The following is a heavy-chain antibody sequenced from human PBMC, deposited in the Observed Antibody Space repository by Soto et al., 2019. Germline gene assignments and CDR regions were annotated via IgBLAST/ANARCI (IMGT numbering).Heavy chain of an antibody. Sequence: PSETLSLTCTVSGASISSSSDYWGWIRQPPGKGLEWIGSFYSSGITYYNPSLKSRVTMSLDTSKNQFSLKATSVTAADTAIYYCARRLHLVMNTYYFDSWGQGTLVTVSS. V-gene: IGHV4-39*01. CDR2: FYSSGIT. J-gene: IGHJ4*02. CDR3: ARRLHLVMNTYYFDS. CDR1: GASISSSSDY. D-gene: IGHD2-21*01.